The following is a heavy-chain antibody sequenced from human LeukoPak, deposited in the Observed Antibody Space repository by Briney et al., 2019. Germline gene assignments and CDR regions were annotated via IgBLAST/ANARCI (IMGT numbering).Heavy chain of an antibody. CDR3: ARHYSSSWYYDY. Sequence: SETLSLTCTVSGGSISSYYWSWIRQPPGKGLEWIGSIYHSGSTYYNPSLKSRVTISVDTSKNQFSLKLSSVTAADTAVYYCARHYSSSWYYDYWGQGTLVTVSS. D-gene: IGHD6-13*01. CDR2: IYHSGST. V-gene: IGHV4-59*08. J-gene: IGHJ4*02. CDR1: GGSISSYY.